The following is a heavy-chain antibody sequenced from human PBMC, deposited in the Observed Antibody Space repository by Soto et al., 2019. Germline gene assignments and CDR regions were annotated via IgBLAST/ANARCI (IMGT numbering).Heavy chain of an antibody. V-gene: IGHV4-39*07. J-gene: IGHJ6*03. CDR3: ARVWTECSSTSCYAEDYDYYYYMDV. D-gene: IGHD2-2*01. Sequence: SETLSLTCSVSGGSISTSRSYWAWIRQPPGKGLEWLANIFYSGSTFYDPSLASRVSVSVDTSKNEFSLRLSSVTAADTAVYYCARVWTECSSTSCYAEDYDYYYYMDVWGKGTTVTVSS. CDR1: GGSISTSRSY. CDR2: IFYSGST.